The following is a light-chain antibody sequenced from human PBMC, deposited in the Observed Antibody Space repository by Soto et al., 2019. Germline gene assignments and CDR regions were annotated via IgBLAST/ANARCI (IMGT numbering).Light chain of an antibody. V-gene: IGLV2-14*01. CDR1: SSDVGGYNY. CDR3: SSYTSSSCYV. Sequence: QSALTQPASVSGSPGQSITISCTGTSSDVGGYNYVSWYQQHPGKAPKLMIYDVSNRPSGVSNRFSGSKSGNTASLTISGLKAEDEAGYYCSSYTSSSCYVFGTGTKLTVL. CDR2: DVS. J-gene: IGLJ1*01.